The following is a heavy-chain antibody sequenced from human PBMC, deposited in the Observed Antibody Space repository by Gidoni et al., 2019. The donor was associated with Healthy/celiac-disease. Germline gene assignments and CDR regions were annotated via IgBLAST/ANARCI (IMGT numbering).Heavy chain of an antibody. D-gene: IGHD3-16*01. Sequence: EVQLVESGGGLVQPGRSLRLSCAASGFTFDDYAMHWVRQAPGKGLGWVSGISWNSGSIGYADSVKGRFTISRDNAKNSLYLQMNSLRAEDTALYYCAKDLGGYAFDYWGQGTLVTVSS. J-gene: IGHJ4*02. CDR2: ISWNSGSI. V-gene: IGHV3-9*01. CDR3: AKDLGGYAFDY. CDR1: GFTFDDYA.